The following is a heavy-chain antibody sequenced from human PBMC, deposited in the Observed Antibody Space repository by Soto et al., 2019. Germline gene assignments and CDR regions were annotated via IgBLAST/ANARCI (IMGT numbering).Heavy chain of an antibody. CDR1: GYTFTSYY. CDR2: INPSGGST. Sequence: AASVKVSCKASGYTFTSYYMHWVRQAPGQGLEWMGIINPSGGSTSYAQKFQGRVTMTRDTSTSTVYMELSSLRSEDTAVYYCARAEIWYYYGSGIDLSYYYGMDVWGQGTTVTVSS. V-gene: IGHV1-46*03. CDR3: ARAEIWYYYGSGIDLSYYYGMDV. D-gene: IGHD3-10*01. J-gene: IGHJ6*02.